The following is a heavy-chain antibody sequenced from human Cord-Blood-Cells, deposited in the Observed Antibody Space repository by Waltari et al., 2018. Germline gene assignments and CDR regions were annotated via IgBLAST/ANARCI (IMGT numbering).Heavy chain of an antibody. CDR3: ARGNDYGDY. Sequence: QVQLVESGGGVVQPGRSLRRSCEASGFTFSSYGRPWVGQAPGKGLEWVAVIWYDGSNKYYADSVKGRFTISRDNSKNTLYLQMNSLRAEDTAVYYCARGNDYGDYWGQGTLVTVSS. CDR2: IWYDGSNK. J-gene: IGHJ4*02. V-gene: IGHV3-33*01. CDR1: GFTFSSYG.